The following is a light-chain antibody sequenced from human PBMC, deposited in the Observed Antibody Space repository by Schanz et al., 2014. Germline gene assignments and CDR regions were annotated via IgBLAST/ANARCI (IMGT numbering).Light chain of an antibody. J-gene: IGLJ3*02. Sequence: QSALTQPASVSGSPGQSVTISCPGTSSDVGGDNFVSWYQQHPGKAPKLMIYEINKRPSGVPDRFSGSKSGNTASLTVSGLQAEDEADYYCCSYAGYWVFGGGTKLTVL. V-gene: IGLV2-8*01. CDR2: EIN. CDR3: CSYAGYWV. CDR1: SSDVGGDNF.